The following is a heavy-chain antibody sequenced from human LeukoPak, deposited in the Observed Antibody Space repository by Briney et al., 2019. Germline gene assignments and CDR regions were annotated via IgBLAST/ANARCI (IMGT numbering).Heavy chain of an antibody. CDR2: ISWNSGSI. D-gene: IGHD6-13*01. V-gene: IGHV3-9*01. J-gene: IGHJ2*01. CDR3: AKGIAAQDAFDL. Sequence: PGGSLRLSCAASGFTFDDYAMHWVRQAPGKGLEWVSGISWNSGSIGYADSVKGRFTISRDNAKNSLYLQMNSLRAEDTALYYCAKGIAAQDAFDLWGRGTLVTVSS. CDR1: GFTFDDYA.